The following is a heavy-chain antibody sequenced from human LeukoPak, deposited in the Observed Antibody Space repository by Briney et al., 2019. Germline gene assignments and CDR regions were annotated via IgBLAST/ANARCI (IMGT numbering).Heavy chain of an antibody. D-gene: IGHD6-19*01. CDR1: GFTFSSYW. Sequence: PGGSPRLSCAASGFTFSSYWMHWVRQAPGKGLVWVSRINSDGSSTSYADSVKGRFTISRDNAKNTLYLQMNSLRAEDTAVYYCAKDHLPGIVVADRDYWGQGTLVTVSS. CDR3: AKDHLPGIVVADRDY. CDR2: INSDGSST. J-gene: IGHJ4*02. V-gene: IGHV3-74*01.